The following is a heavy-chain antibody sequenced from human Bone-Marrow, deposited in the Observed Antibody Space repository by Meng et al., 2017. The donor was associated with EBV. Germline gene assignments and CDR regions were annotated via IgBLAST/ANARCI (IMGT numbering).Heavy chain of an antibody. CDR3: ARDLQLNN. V-gene: IGHV4-59*01. CDR1: GGSLSNYY. D-gene: IGHD1-1*01. Sequence: QVQLQESGPGLVKPSETLSLTCTVSGGSLSNYYWNWIRQPPGKGLEWIGHIYYNGRTNYNPSLKSRVTISIDTSKNQFSLKLNSVTAADTAVYYCARDLQLNNWGQGILVTVSS. J-gene: IGHJ4*02. CDR2: IYYNGRT.